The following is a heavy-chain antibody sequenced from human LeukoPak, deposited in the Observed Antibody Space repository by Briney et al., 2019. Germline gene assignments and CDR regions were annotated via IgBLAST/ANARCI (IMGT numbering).Heavy chain of an antibody. CDR1: GDSISSGSYY. J-gene: IGHJ4*02. V-gene: IGHV4-61*02. CDR3: ARDWWSGYLDY. D-gene: IGHD3-3*01. CDR2: MHTSGST. Sequence: PSQTLSLTCTVSGDSISSGSYYWSWIRQPAGKGLEWIGRMHTSGSTNYNPSLESRVTISIDTSKNQFSLKLSSVTAADTAVYYCARDWWSGYLDYWGQGTLVTVSS.